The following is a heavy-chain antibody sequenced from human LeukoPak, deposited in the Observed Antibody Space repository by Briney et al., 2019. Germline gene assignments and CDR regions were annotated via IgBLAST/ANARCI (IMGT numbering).Heavy chain of an antibody. D-gene: IGHD3-10*01. CDR1: GFTFSSYS. CDR2: ISSSTNYI. J-gene: IGHJ4*02. CDR3: AREYGSGSLDY. Sequence: GGSLRLSCAASGFTFSSYSINWVRQAPGKGLEWVSSISSSTNYIFYADSVKGRFTISRENAKNSLYLQMHCLCGEDTAVYYCAREYGSGSLDYWGERTLVTVSS. V-gene: IGHV3-21*01.